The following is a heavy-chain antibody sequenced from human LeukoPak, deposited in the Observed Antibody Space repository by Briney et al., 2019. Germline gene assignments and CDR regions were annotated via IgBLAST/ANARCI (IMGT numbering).Heavy chain of an antibody. D-gene: IGHD6-13*01. CDR1: GFTFDDYG. Sequence: EGSLRLSCAASGFTFDDYGMSWVRQAPGKGLEWVSGINWDGGSTGYADSVKGRFTISRDNAKNSLYLQMNSLRAEDTALYYCARDSSSWYVSEHWGQGTLVTVSS. CDR2: INWDGGST. CDR3: ARDSSSWYVSEH. J-gene: IGHJ1*01. V-gene: IGHV3-20*04.